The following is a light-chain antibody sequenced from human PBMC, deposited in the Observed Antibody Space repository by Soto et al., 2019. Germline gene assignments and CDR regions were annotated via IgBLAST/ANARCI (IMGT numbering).Light chain of an antibody. CDR2: KAS. V-gene: IGKV1-5*03. Sequence: DIQVTQSPSTLSASVGDRVTITCRASQSISSWLAWYQQKPGKAPKLLIYKASSLESGVPSRFSGSGSGTEFTLTISSLQPEDFASYYCQQYNSYSTFGQGTKVDIK. CDR1: QSISSW. CDR3: QQYNSYST. J-gene: IGKJ1*01.